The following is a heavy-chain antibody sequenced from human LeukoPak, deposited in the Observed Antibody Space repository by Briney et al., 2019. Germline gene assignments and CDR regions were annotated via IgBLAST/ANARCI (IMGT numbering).Heavy chain of an antibody. J-gene: IGHJ3*02. D-gene: IGHD2-21*02. V-gene: IGHV4-39*01. Sequence: SETLSLTCTVSGGSISGSSYYCAWIRQAPGTGREWIGSVYYSGRTDYNPSLKSRVTISIATSENQLSLRLTSVTAADTAVYYCARHGPVVTATDAFDIWGQGTLVTVSS. CDR2: VYYSGRT. CDR3: ARHGPVVTATDAFDI. CDR1: GGSISGSSYY.